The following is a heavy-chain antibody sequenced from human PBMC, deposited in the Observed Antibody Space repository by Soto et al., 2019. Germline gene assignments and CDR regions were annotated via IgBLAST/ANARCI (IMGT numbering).Heavy chain of an antibody. CDR3: AKVSVRGYRYGSRYYFDY. Sequence: EVQLVESGGGLVQPGRSLRLSCAASGFTFDDYAMHWVRQAPGKGLEWVSGISWNSGSIGYADSVKGRFTISRDNAKNSLYLQMNSLRAEDTALYYCAKVSVRGYRYGSRYYFDYWGEGTLVTVSS. D-gene: IGHD5-18*01. V-gene: IGHV3-9*01. CDR1: GFTFDDYA. J-gene: IGHJ4*02. CDR2: ISWNSGSI.